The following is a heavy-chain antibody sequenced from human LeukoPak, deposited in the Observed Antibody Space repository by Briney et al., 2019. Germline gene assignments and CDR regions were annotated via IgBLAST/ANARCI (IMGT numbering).Heavy chain of an antibody. V-gene: IGHV3-21*01. CDR1: GFTFSSYS. CDR2: ISSTSSYI. D-gene: IGHD4-17*01. CDR3: ARDTDYGDSGLDY. J-gene: IGHJ4*02. Sequence: PGGSLRLSCAASGFTFSSYSMNWVRQARGKGLEWVSSISSTSSYIDYADSVKGRFTISRDNAKNSLYLQMNSLRAEDTAVYYCARDTDYGDSGLDYWGQGTLVTVSS.